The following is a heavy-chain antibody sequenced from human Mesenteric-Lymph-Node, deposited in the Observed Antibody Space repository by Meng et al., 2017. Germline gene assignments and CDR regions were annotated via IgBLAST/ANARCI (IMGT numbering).Heavy chain of an antibody. CDR2: ISGRDGST. CDR3: ARGVELC. CDR1: GFIFSTYA. Sequence: GESLKISCAASGFIFSTYAMSWVRQAPGKGLEWVSGISGRDGSTYYADSVQGRFTISRDNAKNSLYLQMNSLRAEDTAVYYCARGVELCWGQGTLVTVSS. J-gene: IGHJ4*02. V-gene: IGHV3-23*01. D-gene: IGHD3-16*01.